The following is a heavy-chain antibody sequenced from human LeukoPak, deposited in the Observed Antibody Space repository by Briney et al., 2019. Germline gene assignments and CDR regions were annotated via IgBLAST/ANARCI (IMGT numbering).Heavy chain of an antibody. CDR3: ARVGGYYDSSGYPDAFDI. CDR2: IYSGGST. CDR1: GFTVSSNY. Sequence: GGSLRLSCAASGFTVSSNYMSWVRQAPGKGLEWVSVIYSGGSTYYADSVKGRFTISRDNSKNTLYLQMNSLRAEDTAVYYCARVGGYYDSSGYPDAFDIWGQGTMVTVSS. V-gene: IGHV3-53*01. D-gene: IGHD3-22*01. J-gene: IGHJ3*02.